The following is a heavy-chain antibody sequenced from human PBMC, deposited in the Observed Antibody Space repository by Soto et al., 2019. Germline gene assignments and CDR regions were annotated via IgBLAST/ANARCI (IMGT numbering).Heavy chain of an antibody. Sequence: EVQLVESGGGLVQPGGSLRLSCVGSGFTFSSYWMHWVRQAPGKGPGWVSRINRAGSASSYADFVKGQVIVSRDNAKNTLYLEMNSLSAEDTAVYYCATGGYSYGWGYWGQGTLVTVSS. CDR2: INRAGSAS. CDR3: ATGGYSYGWGY. V-gene: IGHV3-74*01. CDR1: GFTFSSYW. J-gene: IGHJ4*02. D-gene: IGHD5-18*01.